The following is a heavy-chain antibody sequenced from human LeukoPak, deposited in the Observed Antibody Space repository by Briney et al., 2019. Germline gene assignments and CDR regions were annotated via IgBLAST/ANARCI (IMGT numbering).Heavy chain of an antibody. CDR3: ARSPYSESYYGDAFDI. CDR2: ISHSGRTI. Sequence: GGSLRLSCAASGFTFSSYAMSWVRQAPGKGLEWVSYISHSGRTIYYADSVKGRFTISRDNAKNSVYLQMNSLRAEDTAVYYCARSPYSESYYGDAFDIWGQGTMVTVSS. CDR1: GFTFSSYA. V-gene: IGHV3-48*03. J-gene: IGHJ3*02. D-gene: IGHD1-26*01.